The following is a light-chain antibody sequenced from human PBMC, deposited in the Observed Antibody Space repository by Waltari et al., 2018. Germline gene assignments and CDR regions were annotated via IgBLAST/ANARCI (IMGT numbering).Light chain of an antibody. J-gene: IGKJ1*01. V-gene: IGKV3-20*01. CDR3: QQYGSSSWT. CDR1: QSVSSSF. Sequence: EIVLTQSPGTLSLSPGERATLSCRASQSVSSSFLAWYQPKPGQAPRLLVFGASSRATGIPDRLSGSGSGTDFTLTISRLEPEDFAVYYCQQYGSSSWTFGQGTKVEIK. CDR2: GAS.